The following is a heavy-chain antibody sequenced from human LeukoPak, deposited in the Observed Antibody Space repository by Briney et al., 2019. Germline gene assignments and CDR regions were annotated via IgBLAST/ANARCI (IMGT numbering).Heavy chain of an antibody. D-gene: IGHD3-10*01. J-gene: IGHJ4*02. Sequence: PGGSLRLSCAASGFTFRNYGMHWVRLAPGKGLEWVAFIRYDGSIKYYVDSVKGRFTVSRDNSKNTLYLQMNSLRAEDTAVYYCAKDANVGGDYFDYWGQGTLVTVSS. CDR1: GFTFRNYG. CDR3: AKDANVGGDYFDY. V-gene: IGHV3-30*02. CDR2: IRYDGSIK.